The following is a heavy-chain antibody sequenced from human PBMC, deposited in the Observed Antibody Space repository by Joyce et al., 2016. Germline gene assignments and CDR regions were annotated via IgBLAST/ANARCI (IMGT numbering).Heavy chain of an antibody. V-gene: IGHV4-31*03. J-gene: IGHJ5*01. CDR2: VDSSGST. Sequence: QVQLQESGPGLVKPSQTLSLTCTVSGSSIYSAGYYWSWIRQHPVKGLEWVGYVDSSGSTYYNPSLESRVNISIDSSKMHFSLKLSSMTAADTAVYFCARGSGTSSRNWFDSWGQGTLVTVSS. CDR1: GSSIYSAGYY. CDR3: ARGSGTSSRNWFDS.